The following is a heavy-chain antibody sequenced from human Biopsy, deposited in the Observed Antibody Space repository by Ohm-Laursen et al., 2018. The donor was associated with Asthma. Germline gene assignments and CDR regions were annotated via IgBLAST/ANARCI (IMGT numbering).Heavy chain of an antibody. V-gene: IGHV1-69*13. CDR3: ARKAGSCISRTCYSLDF. J-gene: IGHJ4*02. D-gene: IGHD2-2*01. CDR2: INSVFGTT. Sequence: VKISCKSLGGTFNAYVIGWVRQAPGQGLEWMGGINSVFGTTTYPQKFQDRVTITADDSTSTVYVELSSLRSEDTAVYYCARKAGSCISRTCYSLDFWGQGTLVTVSS. CDR1: GGTFNAYV.